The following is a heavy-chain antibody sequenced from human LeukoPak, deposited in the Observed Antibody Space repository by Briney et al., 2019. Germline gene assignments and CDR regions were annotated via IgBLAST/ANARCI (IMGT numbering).Heavy chain of an antibody. CDR2: SSYSGSS. D-gene: IGHD6-13*01. CDR3: ARSDTHHIHSSSWHFDY. J-gene: IGHJ4*02. CDR1: GGSISSYY. V-gene: IGHV4-59*01. Sequence: SETLSLTCTVSGGSISSYYWSWIRQVPGKGLEWIGYSSYSGSSNYNPSLKSRVTISVDTSKTQFSLYLNSVTAADTAVYYCARSDTHHIHSSSWHFDYWGQGTLVTVSS.